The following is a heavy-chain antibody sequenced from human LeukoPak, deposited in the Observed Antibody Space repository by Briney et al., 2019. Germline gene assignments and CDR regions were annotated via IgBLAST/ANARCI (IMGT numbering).Heavy chain of an antibody. CDR1: GFTFSSYS. CDR3: ARDWLSPKGEFDP. D-gene: IGHD5/OR15-5a*01. Sequence: GGSLRLSCAASGFTFSSYSMNWVRQAPGKGLEWVSCISSSSSYIYYAYSVKGRFTISRDNAKNSLYLQMNSLRAEDTAVYYCARDWLSPKGEFDPWGQGTLVTVSS. J-gene: IGHJ5*02. CDR2: ISSSSSYI. V-gene: IGHV3-21*04.